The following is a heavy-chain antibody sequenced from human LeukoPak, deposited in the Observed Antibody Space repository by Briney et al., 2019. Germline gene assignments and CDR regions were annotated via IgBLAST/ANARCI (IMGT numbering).Heavy chain of an antibody. CDR2: INPNSGGT. D-gene: IGHD6-6*01. Sequence: ASVKVSCMASGYTFTGYYMHWVRQAPGQGLEWMGWINPNSGGTNYAQKFQGRVTMTRDTSISTAYMELSRLRSDDTAVYYCARDRTRAIAARNNWFDPWGQGTLVTVSS. J-gene: IGHJ5*02. CDR3: ARDRTRAIAARNNWFDP. V-gene: IGHV1-2*02. CDR1: GYTFTGYY.